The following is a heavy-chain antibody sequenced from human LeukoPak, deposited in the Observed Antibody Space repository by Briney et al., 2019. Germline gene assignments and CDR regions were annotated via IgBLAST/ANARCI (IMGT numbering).Heavy chain of an antibody. J-gene: IGHJ4*02. Sequence: GESLRLSCAASGFTVSANYMSWLRQAPGKGLEWVSVIYRGGNTYYADSVKGRFTISRDNSKNTLYLQMNSLRAEDTAVYYCARDRVFTFWWWGQGTLVTVSS. D-gene: IGHD3-3*02. CDR1: GFTVSANY. CDR2: IYRGGNT. CDR3: ARDRVFTFWW. V-gene: IGHV3-66*01.